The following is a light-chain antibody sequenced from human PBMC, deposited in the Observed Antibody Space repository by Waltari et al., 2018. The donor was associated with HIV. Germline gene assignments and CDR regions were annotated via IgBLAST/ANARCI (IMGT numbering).Light chain of an antibody. CDR3: QAWDSSTAV. CDR2: RDT. Sequence: SYELTQPPSVSVSPGQTASINCSGDKLGDKYACWYQQKSGQSPVLVIYRDTQRPSGIPARFSGSNSGNTATLTISGTQTMDEADYYCQAWDSSTAVFGGGTKLTVL. J-gene: IGLJ2*01. V-gene: IGLV3-1*01. CDR1: KLGDKY.